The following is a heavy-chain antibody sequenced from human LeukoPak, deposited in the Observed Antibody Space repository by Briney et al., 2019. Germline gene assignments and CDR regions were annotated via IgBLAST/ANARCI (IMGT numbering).Heavy chain of an antibody. CDR1: GFTFSSYW. V-gene: IGHV3-7*01. J-gene: IGHJ4*02. D-gene: IGHD6-13*01. CDR2: IKQDGSEK. CDR3: AREVWQQLATFDY. Sequence: GGSLRLSCAASGFTFSSYWMSWVRQAPGKGLEWVANIKQDGSEKYYVDSVKGRFTISRDNAKNSLYLQMNSLRAEDTAVYYCAREVWQQLATFDYWGQGTRVTVSS.